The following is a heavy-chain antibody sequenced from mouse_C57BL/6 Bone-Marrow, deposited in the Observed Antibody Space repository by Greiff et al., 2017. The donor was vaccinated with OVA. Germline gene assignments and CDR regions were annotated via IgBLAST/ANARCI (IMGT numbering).Heavy chain of an antibody. Sequence: QVQLQQPGAELVKPGASVKLSCKASGYTFTSYWMHWVKQRPGQGLEWIGMIHPNSGSTNYNEKFKSKATLTVDKSSSTAYMQLSSLTSEDSAVYYCARRGLIYYGKCYWGQGTTLTVSS. CDR1: GYTFTSYW. D-gene: IGHD2-1*01. J-gene: IGHJ2*01. V-gene: IGHV1-64*01. CDR2: IHPNSGST. CDR3: ARRGLIYYGKCY.